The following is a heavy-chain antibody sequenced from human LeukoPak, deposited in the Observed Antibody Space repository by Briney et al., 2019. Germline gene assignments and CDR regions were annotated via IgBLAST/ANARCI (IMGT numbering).Heavy chain of an antibody. D-gene: IGHD1-26*01. J-gene: IGHJ6*02. CDR2: ISDDGRSK. CDR3: ARSWLIVGATPPTDV. V-gene: IGHV3-30*03. Sequence: GGSLRLSCAASGFSFISYGMHWVRQAPGKGLEWVGVISDDGRSKDYADSVKGRFTISRDNAKNSLYLQMDSLRAEDTAVYYCARSWLIVGATPPTDVWGQGTTVTVSS. CDR1: GFSFISYG.